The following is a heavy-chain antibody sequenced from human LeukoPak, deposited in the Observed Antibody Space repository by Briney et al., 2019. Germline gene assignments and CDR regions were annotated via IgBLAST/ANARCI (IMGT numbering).Heavy chain of an antibody. V-gene: IGHV3-30*03. CDR2: ISHDGSTI. D-gene: IGHD3-3*01. CDR1: GFTFDSYG. Sequence: KTGGSLRLSCAVSGFTFDSYGMHWVRQAPGKGLEWVAVISHDGSTIYYADSVKGRFTISRDNAKNSLYLQMNSLRAEDTAVYYCARERQNKDFWSGGDYWGQGTLVTVSS. J-gene: IGHJ4*02. CDR3: ARERQNKDFWSGGDY.